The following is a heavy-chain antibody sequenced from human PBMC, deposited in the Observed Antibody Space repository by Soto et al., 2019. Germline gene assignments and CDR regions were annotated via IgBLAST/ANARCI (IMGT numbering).Heavy chain of an antibody. D-gene: IGHD5-12*01. CDR3: ARDKPPDIVATPGVNWFDP. CDR2: ISAYNGNT. Sequence: GASVKVSCKASGYTFTSYGISWVRQAPGQGLEWMGWISAYNGNTNYAQKLQGRVTMTTDTSTSTAYMELRSLRSDDTAVYYCARDKPPDIVATPGVNWFDPWGQGTLVTVSS. V-gene: IGHV1-18*01. J-gene: IGHJ5*02. CDR1: GYTFTSYG.